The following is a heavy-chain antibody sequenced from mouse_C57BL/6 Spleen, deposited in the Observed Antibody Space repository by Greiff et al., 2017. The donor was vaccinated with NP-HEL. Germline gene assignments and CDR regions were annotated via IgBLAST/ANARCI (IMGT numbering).Heavy chain of an antibody. Sequence: VQLQQPGAELVRPGSSVKLSCKASGYTFTSYWMHWVKQRPIQGLEWIGNIDPSDSETHYNQKFKDKATLTVDKSSSTAYMQLSSLTSEDSAVYYCARGGASSGYVNYWGQGTTLTVSS. CDR1: GYTFTSYW. CDR2: IDPSDSET. CDR3: ARGGASSGYVNY. D-gene: IGHD3-2*02. J-gene: IGHJ2*01. V-gene: IGHV1-52*01.